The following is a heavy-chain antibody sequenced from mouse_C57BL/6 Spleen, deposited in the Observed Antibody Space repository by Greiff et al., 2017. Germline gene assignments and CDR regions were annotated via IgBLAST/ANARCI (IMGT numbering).Heavy chain of an antibody. CDR1: GFTFTDYY. CDR2: IRNKANGYTT. J-gene: IGHJ2*01. Sequence: EVQVVESGGGLVQPGGSLSLSCAASGFTFTDYYMSWVRQPPGKALEWLGFIRNKANGYTTEYSASVKGRFTISRDNSQSILYLQMNALRAEDSATYYCARCLYDYDVWGYFDYWGQGTTLTVSS. CDR3: ARCLYDYDVWGYFDY. D-gene: IGHD2-4*01. V-gene: IGHV7-3*01.